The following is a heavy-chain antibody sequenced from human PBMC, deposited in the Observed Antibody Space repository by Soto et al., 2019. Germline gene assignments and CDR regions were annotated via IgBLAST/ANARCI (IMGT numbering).Heavy chain of an antibody. J-gene: IGHJ4*02. CDR2: ISGSGGST. D-gene: IGHD3-10*01. CDR3: AKGDYGVRVVRLDY. CDR1: GFSFRTYT. Sequence: PGGSLRLSCAASGFSFRTYTMSWVRQAPGKGLEWVSAISGSGGSTYYADPVKGRFTISRDNAKNTLYLQMNSLRAEDTAVYYCAKGDYGVRVVRLDYWGQGTLVTVSS. V-gene: IGHV3-23*01.